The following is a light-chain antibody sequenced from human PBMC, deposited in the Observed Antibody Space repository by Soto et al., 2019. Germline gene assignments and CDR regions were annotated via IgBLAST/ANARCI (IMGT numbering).Light chain of an antibody. V-gene: IGKV1-39*01. CDR2: AAS. CDR3: QQSYSTPYS. J-gene: IGKJ4*01. Sequence: DIPMTQSPSSLSASVADRVTITCRASQSINSYLNWYQQKPGKAPKLLIYAASSLQGGVPSRFSGSGSGADFTLTISSLQPEDFATYYCQQSYSTPYSFGGGTKVEIK. CDR1: QSINSY.